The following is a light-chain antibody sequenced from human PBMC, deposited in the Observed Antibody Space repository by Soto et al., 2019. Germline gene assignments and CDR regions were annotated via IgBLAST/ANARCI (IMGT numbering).Light chain of an antibody. J-gene: IGKJ2*01. Sequence: DLQMTQSPSTLSASVGDRVTITCRASQILNNRLSWYQQRPGKAPDLLISGAFTLQSGVPSRFSASGSGTDFTLTINSLQPEDFATYYCQQSYITLYSFGQGTRLEIK. CDR1: QILNNR. V-gene: IGKV1-39*01. CDR2: GAF. CDR3: QQSYITLYS.